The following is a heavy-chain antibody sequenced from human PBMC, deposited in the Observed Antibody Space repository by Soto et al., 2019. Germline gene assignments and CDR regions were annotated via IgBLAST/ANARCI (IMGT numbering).Heavy chain of an antibody. Sequence: SETMSLTCTISGGSISSSSYYWSWISQPPGKGLEWIGSIYYSGSTYYNPSLKSRVTISVDTSKNQFSLKLSSVTAADTAVYYCARHNVAAAGTKRKNYYYYYMDVWGKGTTVTVSS. J-gene: IGHJ6*03. V-gene: IGHV4-39*01. CDR2: IYYSGST. D-gene: IGHD6-13*01. CDR1: GGSISSSSYY. CDR3: ARHNVAAAGTKRKNYYYYYMDV.